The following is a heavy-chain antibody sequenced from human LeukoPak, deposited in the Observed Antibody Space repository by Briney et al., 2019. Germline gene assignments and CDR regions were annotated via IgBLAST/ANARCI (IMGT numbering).Heavy chain of an antibody. CDR3: ARGSNYDFWSGILNGYYMDV. CDR2: ISAYNGNT. J-gene: IGHJ6*03. V-gene: IGHV1-18*01. Sequence: ASVKVSCKASGYTFTSYGISWVRQAPGQGLEWMGWISAYNGNTNYAQKLQGRVTMTTDISTSTAYMELRSLRSDDTAVYYCARGSNYDFWSGILNGYYMDVWGKGTTVTVSS. CDR1: GYTFTSYG. D-gene: IGHD3-3*01.